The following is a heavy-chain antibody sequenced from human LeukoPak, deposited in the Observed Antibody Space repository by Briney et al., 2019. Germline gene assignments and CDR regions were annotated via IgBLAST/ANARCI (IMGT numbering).Heavy chain of an antibody. V-gene: IGHV3-30*04. CDR2: ISYDGSNE. D-gene: IGHD2-2*01. CDR1: GFSFSRYS. CDR3: ARRASSDCVTSSCYGGLYFLDF. J-gene: IGHJ6*02. Sequence: PSGGSLRLSCAASGFSFSRYSMHWVRQAPGLGLEWVAAISYDGSNEYYADSVKGRFTSSRDNSMNTLYLQTNSLRAEDTAVYYCARRASSDCVTSSCYGGLYFLDFWGQGTTVTVSS.